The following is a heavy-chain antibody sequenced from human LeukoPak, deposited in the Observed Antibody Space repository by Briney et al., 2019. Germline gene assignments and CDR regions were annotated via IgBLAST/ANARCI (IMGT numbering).Heavy chain of an antibody. Sequence: PGGSLRLSCAASGFTFSSYAMSWVRQAPGKGLEWVANIKQDGSEKYYVDSVKGRFTISRDNAKNSLYLQMNSLRAEDTAVYYCARDRGSSGPRGKLPYYFDYWGQGTLVTVSS. CDR2: IKQDGSEK. CDR1: GFTFSSYA. D-gene: IGHD6-19*01. J-gene: IGHJ4*02. V-gene: IGHV3-7*03. CDR3: ARDRGSSGPRGKLPYYFDY.